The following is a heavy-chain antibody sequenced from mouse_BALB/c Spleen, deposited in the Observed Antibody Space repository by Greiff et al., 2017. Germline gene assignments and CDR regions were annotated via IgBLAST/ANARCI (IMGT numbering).Heavy chain of an antibody. CDR1: GFTFSSYA. D-gene: IGHD2-4*01. CDR2: ISSGGST. CDR3: ARGDYDVAY. Sequence: EVQVVESGGGLVKPGGSLKLSCAASGFTFSSYAMSWVRQTPEKRLEWVASISSGGSTYYPDSVKGRFTISRDNARNILYLQMSSLRSEDTAMYYCARGDYDVAYWGQGTLVTVSA. V-gene: IGHV5-6-5*01. J-gene: IGHJ3*01.